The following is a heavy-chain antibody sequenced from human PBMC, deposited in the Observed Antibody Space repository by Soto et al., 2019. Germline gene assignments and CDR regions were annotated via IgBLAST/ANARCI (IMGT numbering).Heavy chain of an antibody. CDR3: ARASDSSGYYPYYYYGMDV. J-gene: IGHJ6*02. D-gene: IGHD3-22*01. CDR1: GGSFSGYY. Sequence: SGTPSLPCAVYGGSFSGYYLSWIRQPPGKGVEWIGEINHSGSTNYNPSLKSRVTISVNTSKNQFSLKLSSVTAADTAVYYCARASDSSGYYPYYYYGMDVWGQGTTVTVS. CDR2: INHSGST. V-gene: IGHV4-34*01.